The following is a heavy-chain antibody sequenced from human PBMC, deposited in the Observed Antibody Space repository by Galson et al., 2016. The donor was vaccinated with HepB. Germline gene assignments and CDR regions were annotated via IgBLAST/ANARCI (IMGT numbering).Heavy chain of an antibody. CDR1: GFNFSDYY. J-gene: IGHJ4*02. V-gene: IGHV3-11*06. D-gene: IGHD3-10*01. Sequence: SLRLSCATSGFNFSDYYMTWIRQAPGMGLEWVSYISSAGSHTKYADSVKGRFTISRDNAKSTLSLHINSLRAEDTAVYFCAREGMIWFGESSPAPFYFDSWGQGTPVTVSS. CDR2: ISSAGSHT. CDR3: AREGMIWFGESSPAPFYFDS.